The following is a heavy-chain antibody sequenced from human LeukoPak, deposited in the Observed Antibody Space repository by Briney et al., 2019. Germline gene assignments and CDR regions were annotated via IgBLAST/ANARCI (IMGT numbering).Heavy chain of an antibody. CDR2: ISYDGSNK. CDR3: ARVKDSGYDSIDY. D-gene: IGHD5-12*01. CDR1: GFTFSSYA. V-gene: IGHV3-30-3*01. Sequence: GRSLRLSCAASGFTFSSYAMHWVRQAPGKGLEWVAVISYDGSNKYYADSVKGRFTISRDNSKNTLYLQMNSLRAEDTAMYYCARVKDSGYDSIDYWGQGTLVTVSS. J-gene: IGHJ4*02.